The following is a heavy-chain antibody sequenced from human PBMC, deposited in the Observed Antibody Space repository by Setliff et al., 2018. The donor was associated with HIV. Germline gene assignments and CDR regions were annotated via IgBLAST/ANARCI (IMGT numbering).Heavy chain of an antibody. Sequence: ASVKVSCKASGYTFTTYDINWVRQAAGQGLEWMGWMNPNSGNTGYAQRFQGRLTMTRNTSISTAYMELNSLMSEDTAVYYCARGSSYSSSWYVFRPQALNDAFDIWAQGTMVTVSS. CDR2: MNPNSGNT. D-gene: IGHD6-13*01. J-gene: IGHJ3*02. CDR1: GYTFTTYD. CDR3: ARGSSYSSSWYVFRPQALNDAFDI. V-gene: IGHV1-8*02.